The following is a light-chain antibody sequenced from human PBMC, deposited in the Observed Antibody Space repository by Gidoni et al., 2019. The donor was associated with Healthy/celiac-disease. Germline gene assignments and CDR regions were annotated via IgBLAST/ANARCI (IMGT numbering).Light chain of an antibody. V-gene: IGKV3-11*01. CDR1: QSVSSY. CDR3: QQRSNWPPA. Sequence: EIVLTQSPATLSLSPGERATLSCRASQSVSSYLAWYQQKPGQAPRLLIYDAPNRATGIPARFSGSGSGTDFTLTISSLEPEDFAVYYCQQRSNWPPAFXQXTKVEIK. CDR2: DAP. J-gene: IGKJ1*01.